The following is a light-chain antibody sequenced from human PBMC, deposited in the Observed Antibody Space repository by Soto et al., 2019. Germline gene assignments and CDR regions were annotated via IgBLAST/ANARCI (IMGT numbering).Light chain of an antibody. V-gene: IGLV2-14*01. Sequence: QSALTQPASVSGSPGQSITISCTGTSNDVGDYKHVSWYQQSPGKVPKLLIYNVNNRPSGVSDRFSCSRSGYTASLTISGLQAEDESDYFWSSSSSGGLYVFGTGPKVTVL. CDR3: SSSSSGGLYV. CDR2: NVN. J-gene: IGLJ1*01. CDR1: SNDVGDYKH.